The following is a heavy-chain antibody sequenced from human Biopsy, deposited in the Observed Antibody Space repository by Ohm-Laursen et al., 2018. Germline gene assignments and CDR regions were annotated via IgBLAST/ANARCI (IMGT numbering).Heavy chain of an antibody. J-gene: IGHJ3*02. V-gene: IGHV4-59*08. CDR2: ISYSRDT. D-gene: IGHD6-19*01. Sequence: GTLSLTCTVSGGSISGSSWSWIRQAPGKGLEWIGYISYSRDTNYNPSLKSRITISVYTSKNQFPLKMTSVTAADTAVYYCAKHGSGWTGDDAFHIWGQGTMVTVSS. CDR1: GGSISGSS. CDR3: AKHGSGWTGDDAFHI.